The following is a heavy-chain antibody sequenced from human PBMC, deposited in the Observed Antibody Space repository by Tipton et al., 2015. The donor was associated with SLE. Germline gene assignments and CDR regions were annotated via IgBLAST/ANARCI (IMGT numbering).Heavy chain of an antibody. CDR1: GFTFSSSW. CDR2: IKSDGSYT. CDR3: AKDAVRQAGTTTGYYDR. D-gene: IGHD4-17*01. V-gene: IGHV3-74*03. J-gene: IGHJ4*02. Sequence: SLRLSCVASGFTFSSSWMHWVRQAPGKGLVWVSRIKSDGSYTTYADSVRGRFTISRDNSKNTLYLQMSSLRAEDTAIYFCAKDAVRQAGTTTGYYDRWGQGTLVTVSS.